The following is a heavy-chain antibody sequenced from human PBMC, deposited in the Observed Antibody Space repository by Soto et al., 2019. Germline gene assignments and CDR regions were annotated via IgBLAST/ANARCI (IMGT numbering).Heavy chain of an antibody. J-gene: IGHJ6*02. CDR3: ARYYYDSSGYYYYYYGMDV. Sequence: QVQLVESGGGVVQPGRSLRLSCAASGFTFSSYGMHWVRQAPGKGLEWVAVIWYDGSNKYYADSVKGRFTISRDNSKNTLYLQMNSLRAEDTAVYYCARYYYDSSGYYYYYYGMDVWGQGTTVTVSS. CDR2: IWYDGSNK. CDR1: GFTFSSYG. D-gene: IGHD3-22*01. V-gene: IGHV3-33*01.